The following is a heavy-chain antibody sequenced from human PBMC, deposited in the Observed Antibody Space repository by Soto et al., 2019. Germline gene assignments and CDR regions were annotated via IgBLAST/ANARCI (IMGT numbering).Heavy chain of an antibody. V-gene: IGHV3-30*18. CDR2: ISYDGSNK. D-gene: IGHD6-6*01. CDR3: AKDPVAARPDYYYYYGMDV. CDR1: GFTFSSYG. Sequence: QLGGSLRLSCAASGFTFSSYGMHWVRQAPGKGLEWVAVISYDGSNKYYADSVKGRFTISRDNSKNTLYLQMNSLRAEDTAVYYCAKDPVAARPDYYYYYGMDVWGQGTTVTVSS. J-gene: IGHJ6*02.